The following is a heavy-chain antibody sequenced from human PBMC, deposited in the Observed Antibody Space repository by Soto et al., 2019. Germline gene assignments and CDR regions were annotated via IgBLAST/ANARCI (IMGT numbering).Heavy chain of an antibody. V-gene: IGHV4-31*03. Sequence: QVQLQESGPGLVKPSQTLSVTCTVSGGSISSGGYYWSWIRRQPGKGLEWIGYIYYSGSTYYNPSIKSRVSISVDTSKNQFSLKLSSVTAADTAVYYCARSRRPVVAAHFDYWGQGTLVTVS. J-gene: IGHJ4*02. CDR1: GGSISSGGYY. D-gene: IGHD2-15*01. CDR2: IYYSGST. CDR3: ARSRRPVVAAHFDY.